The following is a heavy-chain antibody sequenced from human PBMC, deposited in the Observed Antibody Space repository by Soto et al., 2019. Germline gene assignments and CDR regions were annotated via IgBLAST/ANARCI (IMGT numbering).Heavy chain of an antibody. Sequence: GASVKVSCKASGGTFSSYAISWVRQAPGQGLEWMGGIIPIFGTANYAQKFQGRVTITADESTSTAYMELSSLRSEDTAVYYCARGRVGCSGGSCYSKYYYGMDAWGQGTTVTVS. CDR2: IIPIFGTA. CDR1: GGTFSSYA. CDR3: ARGRVGCSGGSCYSKYYYGMDA. D-gene: IGHD2-15*01. V-gene: IGHV1-69*13. J-gene: IGHJ6*02.